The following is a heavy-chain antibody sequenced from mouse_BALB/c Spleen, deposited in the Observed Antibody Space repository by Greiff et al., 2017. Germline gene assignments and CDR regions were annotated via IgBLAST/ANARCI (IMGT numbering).Heavy chain of an antibody. CDR2: ISCYNGAT. CDR3: ARGGDYDECYYAMDY. J-gene: IGHJ4*01. CDR1: GYSFTGYY. Sequence: LVKTGASVKISCKASGYSFTGYYMHWVKQSHGKSLEWIGYISCYNGATSYNQKFKGKATFTVDTSSSTAYMQFNSLTSEDSAVYYCARGGDYDECYYAMDYWGQGTSVTVSS. V-gene: IGHV1S34*01. D-gene: IGHD2-4*01.